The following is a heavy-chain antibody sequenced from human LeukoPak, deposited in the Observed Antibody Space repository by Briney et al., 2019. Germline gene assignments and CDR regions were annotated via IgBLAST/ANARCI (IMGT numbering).Heavy chain of an antibody. V-gene: IGHV4-30-2*01. CDR1: GGSISSGGYY. CDR3: ARGDIAVAIFDY. CDR2: IYHSGST. J-gene: IGHJ4*02. Sequence: PSQTLSLTCTVSGGSISSGGYYWSWIRQPPGKGLEWIGYIYHSGSTYYNPSLKSRVTISADRSKNQFSLKLSSVTAADTAVYYCARGDIAVAIFDYWGQGTLVTVSS. D-gene: IGHD6-19*01.